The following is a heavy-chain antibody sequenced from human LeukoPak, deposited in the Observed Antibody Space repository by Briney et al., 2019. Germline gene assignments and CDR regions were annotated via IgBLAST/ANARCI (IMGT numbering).Heavy chain of an antibody. CDR2: MNPNSGNT. CDR1: GYTFTSYD. D-gene: IGHD6-6*01. J-gene: IGHJ6*03. CDR3: ARVPRNIAARLSYYYVDV. V-gene: IGHV1-8*01. Sequence: GASVKVSCKASGYTFTSYDINWVRQATGEGLEWMGWMNPNSGNTGYAQKFQGRVTMTRNTSISTAYMELSSLRSEDTAVYYCARVPRNIAARLSYYYVDVCGKGNPVTVSS.